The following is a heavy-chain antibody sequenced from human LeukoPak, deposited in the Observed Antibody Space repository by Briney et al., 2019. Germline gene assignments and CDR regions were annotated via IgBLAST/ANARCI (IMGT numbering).Heavy chain of an antibody. CDR3: ARGSDYNLLFDY. CDR2: IYYSGST. J-gene: IGHJ4*02. CDR1: GGSISSSSYY. Sequence: SETLSLTCTVSGGSISSSSYYWGWTRQPPGKGLEWIGSIYYSGSTYYNPSLKSRVTISVDTSKNQFSLKLSSVTAADTAVYYCARGSDYNLLFDYWGQGTLVTVSS. D-gene: IGHD4-11*01. V-gene: IGHV4-39*01.